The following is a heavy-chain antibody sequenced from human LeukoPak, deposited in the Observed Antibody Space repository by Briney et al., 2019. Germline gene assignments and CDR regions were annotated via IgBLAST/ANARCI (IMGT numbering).Heavy chain of an antibody. CDR3: ARAGYCSSTSCSSIAAAGLPYYYYYMDV. Sequence: SETLSLTCTVSGGSISSYYWSWIRQPPGKGLEWIGYIYYSGSTNYNPSLKSRVTISVDTSKNQFSLKLSSVTAADTAVYYCARAGYCSSTSCSSIAAAGLPYYYYYMDVWGKGTTVTVSS. J-gene: IGHJ6*03. CDR1: GGSISSYY. D-gene: IGHD2-2*01. CDR2: IYYSGST. V-gene: IGHV4-59*01.